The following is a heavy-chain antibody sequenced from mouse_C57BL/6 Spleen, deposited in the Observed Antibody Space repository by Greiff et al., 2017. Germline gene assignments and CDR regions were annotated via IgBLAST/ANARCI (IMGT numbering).Heavy chain of an antibody. V-gene: IGHV1-19*01. CDR2: INPYNGGT. CDR3: ARNYDYDNGFDY. CDR1: GYTFTDYY. D-gene: IGHD2-4*01. Sequence: EVQLQQSGPVLVKPGASVKMSCKASGYTFTDYYMNWVKQSHGKSLEWIGVINPYNGGTSYNQKFKGKATLTVDKSSSTAYMELNSLTSEDSAVYYCARNYDYDNGFDYWGQGTTLTVSS. J-gene: IGHJ2*01.